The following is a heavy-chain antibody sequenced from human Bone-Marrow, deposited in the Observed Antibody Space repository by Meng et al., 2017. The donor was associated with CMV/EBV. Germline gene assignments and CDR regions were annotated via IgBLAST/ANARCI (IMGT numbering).Heavy chain of an antibody. CDR1: GFTFSSYE. Sequence: GGSLRLSCAASGFTFSSYEMNWVRQAPEKGLEWVSYISSSGSTIYYADSVKGRFTISRDSAKNLLYLQMNSLRVEDTAVYCCARDYLDLLPNYWGQGTLVTVSS. D-gene: IGHD2-2*01. V-gene: IGHV3-48*03. J-gene: IGHJ4*02. CDR3: ARDYLDLLPNY. CDR2: ISSSGSTI.